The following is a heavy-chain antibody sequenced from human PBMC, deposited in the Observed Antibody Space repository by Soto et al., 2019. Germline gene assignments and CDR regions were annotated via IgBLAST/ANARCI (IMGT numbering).Heavy chain of an antibody. CDR1: GYTFTSRA. Sequence: ASVKVSCKASGYTFTSRAIYWVRQPPGQKLESIGWINAGNGNTQSSQRLQGRVTFTRDTSANTAYMELRSLRSEDTAVYYCARSLNYYGMDVWGQGTTVTVSS. CDR3: ARSLNYYGMDV. V-gene: IGHV1-3*01. CDR2: INAGNGNT. J-gene: IGHJ6*02.